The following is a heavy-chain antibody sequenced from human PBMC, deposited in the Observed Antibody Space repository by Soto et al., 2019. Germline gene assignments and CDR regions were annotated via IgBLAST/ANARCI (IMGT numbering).Heavy chain of an antibody. CDR3: ARLLNAATVTDPDY. Sequence: LRISCNASEYSFTSHWIAWVRHLPGKGLEWMGIIYPGDSDTRYSPSFQGQVTISADKSISTAYLQWSSLKASDIAMYYCARLLNAATVTDPDYWGKGTPVKSPQ. CDR2: IYPGDSDT. CDR1: EYSFTSHW. D-gene: IGHD5-18*01. V-gene: IGHV5-51*01. J-gene: IGHJ4*02.